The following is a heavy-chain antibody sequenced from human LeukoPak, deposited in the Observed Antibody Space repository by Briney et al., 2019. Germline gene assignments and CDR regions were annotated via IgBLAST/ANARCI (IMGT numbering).Heavy chain of an antibody. J-gene: IGHJ4*02. CDR2: IYYSGST. Sequence: TGGSLRLSCEASGFTFSSYSMNWVRKAPGKGLEWIGYIYYSGSTNYNPSLKSRVTISVDTSKNQFSLKLSSVTAADTAVYYCASGFYGDYLVSYWGQGTLVTVSS. CDR1: GFTFSSYS. V-gene: IGHV4-59*01. CDR3: ASGFYGDYLVSY. D-gene: IGHD4-17*01.